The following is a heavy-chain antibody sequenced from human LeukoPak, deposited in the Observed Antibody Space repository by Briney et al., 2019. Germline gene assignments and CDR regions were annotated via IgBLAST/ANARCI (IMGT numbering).Heavy chain of an antibody. CDR2: IYYSGSGST. CDR1: GGSISGYY. D-gene: IGHD4-23*01. J-gene: IGHJ4*02. Sequence: SETLSLTCTVSGGSISGYYWSWIRQPPGKGLEWIGYIYYSGSGSTNYSPSLKSRVTISVDTSKNQFSLKLSSVTAADTAVYYCARRGGHGGSFDYWGQGTLVTVSS. CDR3: ARRGGHGGSFDY. V-gene: IGHV4-59*08.